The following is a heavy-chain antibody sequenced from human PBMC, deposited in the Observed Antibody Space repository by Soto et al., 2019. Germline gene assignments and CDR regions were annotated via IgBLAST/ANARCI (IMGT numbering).Heavy chain of an antibody. CDR1: GFTFSSHA. V-gene: IGHV3-23*01. D-gene: IGHD2-2*01. Sequence: PGGSLRLSCTASGFTFSSHAMTWVRQAQGRGLEGVSGITSSGGRTYYADSVKGRFTISRDNSKSTLYLQMNSLRAEDTAVYYCAKDRCSSTSCYPAAGPGKYYFDYWGQGTLVTVSS. J-gene: IGHJ4*02. CDR3: AKDRCSSTSCYPAAGPGKYYFDY. CDR2: ITSSGGRT.